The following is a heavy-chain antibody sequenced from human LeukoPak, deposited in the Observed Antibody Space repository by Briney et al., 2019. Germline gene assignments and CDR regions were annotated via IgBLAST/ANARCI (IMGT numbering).Heavy chain of an antibody. D-gene: IGHD3-16*01. J-gene: IGHJ4*02. CDR2: ISAYNGNT. V-gene: IGHV1-18*04. CDR1: GYTFTSYG. Sequence: ASVKVSCKASGYTFTSYGISWVRQAPGQGLEWMGWISAYNGNTNYAPKLQGRVTMTTDTSTSTAHMELRSLRSDDTAVYYCARAGGVGHVDYWGQGTLVTVSS. CDR3: ARAGGVGHVDY.